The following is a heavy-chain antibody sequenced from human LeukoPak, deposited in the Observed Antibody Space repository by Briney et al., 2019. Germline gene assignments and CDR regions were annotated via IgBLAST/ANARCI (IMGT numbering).Heavy chain of an antibody. CDR2: ISISGNSI. CDR3: ARGGSSGYNYNAFDI. J-gene: IGHJ3*02. Sequence: PGGSLRLSCAASGFTFSSYEMNWVRLAPGKGLEWVSYISISGNSIYYADSVKGRFIISRDNAKNSLYLQMNSLRVEDTAVYYCARGGSSGYNYNAFDIWGQGTMVTVSS. D-gene: IGHD3-22*01. CDR1: GFTFSSYE. V-gene: IGHV3-48*03.